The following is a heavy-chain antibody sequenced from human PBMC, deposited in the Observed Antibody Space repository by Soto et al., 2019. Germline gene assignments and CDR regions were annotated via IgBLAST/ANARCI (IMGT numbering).Heavy chain of an antibody. CDR1: GFSFSTYG. CDR3: AKGFGNYCAFDY. Sequence: QVHLVESGGGVVQPGRSLRLSCAASGFSFSTYGMHWVRQAPGKGLEWVAFISNDGSNKYYADSVKGRFTISRYNSKNTLYLQMNSLRAEDTAVYYCAKGFGNYCAFDYWGQGTLVTVSS. CDR2: ISNDGSNK. V-gene: IGHV3-30*18. D-gene: IGHD1-26*01. J-gene: IGHJ4*02.